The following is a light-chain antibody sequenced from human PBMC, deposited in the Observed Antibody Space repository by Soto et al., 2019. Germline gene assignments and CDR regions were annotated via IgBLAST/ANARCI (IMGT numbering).Light chain of an antibody. V-gene: IGKV3-20*01. J-gene: IGKJ1*01. CDR3: QQYGSSPRM. Sequence: EIVLTQSPGTLSLSPGERATLSCRASQSVSNNYLAWYQQKPGQAPRLLIYGASSRATGFPDRFSGSGSGTDFTLTISRLEPEDFAVYYCQQYGSSPRMFGQGTKVEIK. CDR2: GAS. CDR1: QSVSNNY.